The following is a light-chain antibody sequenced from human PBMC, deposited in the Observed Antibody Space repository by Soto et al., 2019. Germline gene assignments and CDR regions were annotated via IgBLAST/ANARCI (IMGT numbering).Light chain of an antibody. CDR1: QSISSW. CDR2: TAS. V-gene: IGKV1-39*01. CDR3: QQGYSTPWT. Sequence: DIQMTPSPSTLSASVGDRVTITCRASQSISSWLAWYQQKAGKAPKLLISTASNLQSGVPSRFSASGSGTDFTLTLNSLQPEDFATYYCQQGYSTPWTFGQGTKVDIK. J-gene: IGKJ1*01.